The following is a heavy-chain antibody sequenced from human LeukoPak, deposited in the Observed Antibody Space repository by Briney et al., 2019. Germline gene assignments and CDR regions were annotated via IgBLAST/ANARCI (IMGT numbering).Heavy chain of an antibody. D-gene: IGHD6-13*01. CDR2: IKSKTDGEAT. J-gene: IGHJ4*02. CDR3: TTGPHSSSYHNPMGYSDF. CDR1: GITFTNTW. V-gene: IGHV3-15*01. Sequence: GGSLRLSCAASGITFTNTWMSWVRQAPGKGLEWVGRIKSKTDGEATDYAVPAKGRFRISRDDSKNTLYLHMNSLKTEDTAVYYCTTGPHSSSYHNPMGYSDFWGQGTPVIVSS.